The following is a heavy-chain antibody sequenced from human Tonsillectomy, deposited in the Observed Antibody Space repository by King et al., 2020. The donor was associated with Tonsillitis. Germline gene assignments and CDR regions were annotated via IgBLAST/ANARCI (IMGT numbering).Heavy chain of an antibody. CDR3: ARGRVEYQLLPPAGYYYYYGMDV. Sequence: QLVQSGAEVKKPGASVKVSCKASGYTFTGYYMHWVRQAPGQGLEWMGWINPNSGGTNYAQKFQGRVTMTRDTSISTAYMELSRLRSDDTAVYYCARGRVEYQLLPPAGYYYYYGMDVWGQGTTVTVSS. CDR2: INPNSGGT. V-gene: IGHV1-2*02. D-gene: IGHD2-2*01. CDR1: GYTFTGYY. J-gene: IGHJ6*02.